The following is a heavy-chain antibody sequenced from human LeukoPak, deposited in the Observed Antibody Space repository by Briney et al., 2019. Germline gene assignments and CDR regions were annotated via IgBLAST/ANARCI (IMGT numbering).Heavy chain of an antibody. J-gene: IGHJ6*03. CDR2: IYPGDSDT. Sequence: GESLKISCKGSGYSFTSYWIGWVRQMPGKGLEWMGIIYPGDSDTRYSPSFQGQVPISADKPISTAYLQWSSLKASDTAMYYCARHRITMVRGVIIPYYYYYMDVWGKGTTVTVSS. D-gene: IGHD3-10*01. V-gene: IGHV5-51*01. CDR3: ARHRITMVRGVIIPYYYYYMDV. CDR1: GYSFTSYW.